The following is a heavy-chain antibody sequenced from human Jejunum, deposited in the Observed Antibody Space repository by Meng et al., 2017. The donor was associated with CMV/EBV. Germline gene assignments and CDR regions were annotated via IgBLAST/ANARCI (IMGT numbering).Heavy chain of an antibody. V-gene: IGHV4-4*07. CDR3: ARGESRGYYYFDY. CDR2: ISSSGNT. J-gene: IGHJ4*02. D-gene: IGHD3-22*01. Sequence: PESGPGLVRPSETLSLTCSVSGDSINNHFWSWIRQPAGKKLEWIGRISSSGNTNYTPSFKSRVIMSLDTSNNQFFLKLTSVTAADTALYYCARGESRGYYYFDYWGQGILVTVSS. CDR1: GDSINNHF.